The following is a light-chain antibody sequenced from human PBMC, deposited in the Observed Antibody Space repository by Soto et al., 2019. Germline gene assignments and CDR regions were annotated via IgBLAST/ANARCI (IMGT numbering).Light chain of an antibody. CDR3: SSYTSSSPPYV. V-gene: IGLV2-14*01. CDR1: SSDVGGYNY. CDR2: EVS. J-gene: IGLJ1*01. Sequence: QSALTQPASVSGSPGQSITISCTGTSSDVGGYNYVSWYQQHPGKAPKLMIYEVSNRPSGVSNRFSGSKSANTASLPISGLQAEDEADYYCSSYTSSSPPYVFGTGTKLTVL.